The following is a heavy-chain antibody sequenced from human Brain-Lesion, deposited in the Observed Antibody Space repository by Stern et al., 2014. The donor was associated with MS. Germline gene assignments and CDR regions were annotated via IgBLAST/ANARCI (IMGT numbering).Heavy chain of an antibody. J-gene: IGHJ4*02. CDR2: VYYSGTT. D-gene: IGHD2-8*02. CDR3: ARDNGGCTGGVCYVDW. V-gene: IGHV4-31*03. CDR1: GGSVSSGGSY. Sequence: QLQLQESGPGLVKPSQTLSLTCTVSGGSVSSGGSYWSWIRQFPGKGLEWIGYVYYSGTTNHNPSLKRRVTISLDTPKNQFALKLRSVTAADTAVYYCARDNGGCTGGVCYVDWWDQGIVVTVSS.